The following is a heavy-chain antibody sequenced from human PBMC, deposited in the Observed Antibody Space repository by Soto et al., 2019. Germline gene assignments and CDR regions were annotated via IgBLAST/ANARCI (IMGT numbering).Heavy chain of an antibody. D-gene: IGHD3-10*01. CDR1: GGSISGNSHY. Sequence: QLQLQQSGPRLVKPSETLSLTCSVSGGSISGNSHYWGWIRQPPGKGLEWIASIYYSGGTYYNPSLVGRFAISVDTSKNQFSLRLSSVTAGDTAVYYCARHFSRGSYFDYWGQGTLVTASS. J-gene: IGHJ4*02. CDR2: IYYSGGT. CDR3: ARHFSRGSYFDY. V-gene: IGHV4-39*01.